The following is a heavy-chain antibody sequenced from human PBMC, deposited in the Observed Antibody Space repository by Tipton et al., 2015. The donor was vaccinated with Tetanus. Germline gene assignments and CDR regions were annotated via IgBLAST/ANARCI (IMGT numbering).Heavy chain of an antibody. CDR3: AKIPPASGAARPNWFDP. Sequence: TLSLTCSVSGDSISSFYWSWIRQPAGKGLEWIGRIYTSGSTNYNPSLKSRVTISVDTSRNQFSFSLKLSSVTVADTAVYYCAKIPPASGAARPNWFDPWGQGTLVTVSS. J-gene: IGHJ5*02. CDR2: IYTSGST. CDR1: GDSISSFY. V-gene: IGHV4-4*07. D-gene: IGHD6-6*01.